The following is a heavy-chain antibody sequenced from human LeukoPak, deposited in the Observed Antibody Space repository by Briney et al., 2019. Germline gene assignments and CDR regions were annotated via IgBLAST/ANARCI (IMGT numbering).Heavy chain of an antibody. J-gene: IGHJ4*02. CDR1: GYTFTGYY. CDR2: INPNSGGT. Sequence: ASVKVSCKASGYTFTGYYMHWVRQAPGQGLEWMGWINPNSGGTNYAQKFQGRVTMTRDTSISTAYMGLRRLRADDTAVYYCVRARTTVPNLFDYWGQGTLVTVSS. D-gene: IGHD4-17*01. V-gene: IGHV1-2*02. CDR3: VRARTTVPNLFDY.